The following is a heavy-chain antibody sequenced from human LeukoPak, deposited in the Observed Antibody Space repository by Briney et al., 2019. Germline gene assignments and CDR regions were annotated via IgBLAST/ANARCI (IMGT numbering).Heavy chain of an antibody. CDR1: GGSFNGYY. D-gene: IGHD3-10*01. CDR2: INHSGST. J-gene: IGHJ5*02. V-gene: IGHV4-34*01. Sequence: SETLSLTRVVYGGSFNGYYWSWIRPPPGKGLEWVGEINHSGSTNYNPSLKSRVTISVDTSKNQFSLKLNSVTAADTAVYYCARLQGYYYGSGSYYNRRDNWFDPWGQGTLVTVSS. CDR3: ARLQGYYYGSGSYYNRRDNWFDP.